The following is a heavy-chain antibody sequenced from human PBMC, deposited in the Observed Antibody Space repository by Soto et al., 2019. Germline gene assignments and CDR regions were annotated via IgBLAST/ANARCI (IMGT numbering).Heavy chain of an antibody. D-gene: IGHD3-3*01. CDR2: ISGSGGST. J-gene: IGHJ4*02. CDR1: GFTFSSYA. Sequence: GGSLRLSCAASGFTFSSYAMSWVRQAPGKGLEWVSAISGSGGSTYYADSVKGRFTISSDNSKNTLYLQRNSLRAEDTAVYYCAKDAEGITIFGVVPTEIDYWGQGTLVTVSS. CDR3: AKDAEGITIFGVVPTEIDY. V-gene: IGHV3-23*01.